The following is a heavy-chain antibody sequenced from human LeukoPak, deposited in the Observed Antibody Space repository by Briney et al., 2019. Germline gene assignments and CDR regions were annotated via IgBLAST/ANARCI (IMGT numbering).Heavy chain of an antibody. Sequence: ASVKVSCKASGYTFTGYYMHWVRQAPGQGLEWMGWINPNSGGTNYAQKFQGRVTITADESTSTAYMELSSLRSEDTAVYYCARARTTVTKRWGAFDIWGQGTMVTVSS. D-gene: IGHD4-17*01. CDR2: INPNSGGT. J-gene: IGHJ3*02. CDR3: ARARTTVTKRWGAFDI. V-gene: IGHV1-2*02. CDR1: GYTFTGYY.